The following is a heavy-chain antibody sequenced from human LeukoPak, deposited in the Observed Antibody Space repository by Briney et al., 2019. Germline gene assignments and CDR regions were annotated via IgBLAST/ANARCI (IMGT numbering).Heavy chain of an antibody. V-gene: IGHV4-31*03. J-gene: IGHJ3*02. Sequence: SETLSLTCTVSGGSISSGGYYWSWIRQHPGKGLEWIGYIYYSGSTYYNPSLKSRVTISVDTSKNQFSLKLSSVTAADTAVYYCARVCGGDCYLAFDIWGQGTMVTVSS. CDR2: IYYSGST. CDR3: ARVCGGDCYLAFDI. CDR1: GGSISSGGYY. D-gene: IGHD2-21*02.